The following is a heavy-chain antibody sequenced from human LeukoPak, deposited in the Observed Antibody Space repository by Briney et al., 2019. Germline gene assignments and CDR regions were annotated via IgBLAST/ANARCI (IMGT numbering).Heavy chain of an antibody. Sequence: GGSLRLSCAASGFTFSSFGMHWVRQAPGKGLEWVAVIWYDASNKYYADSVKGRFTVSRDNSKNTLYLQMNSLRDDDTAVYYCVRGVGVSRFNYLDSWGQGTLVIVSS. CDR2: IWYDASNK. V-gene: IGHV3-33*01. J-gene: IGHJ4*02. D-gene: IGHD6-13*01. CDR1: GFTFSSFG. CDR3: VRGVGVSRFNYLDS.